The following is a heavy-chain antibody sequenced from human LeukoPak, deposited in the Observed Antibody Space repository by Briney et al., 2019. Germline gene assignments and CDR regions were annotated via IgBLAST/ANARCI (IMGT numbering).Heavy chain of an antibody. J-gene: IGHJ5*02. D-gene: IGHD4-17*01. CDR2: INTNSGGT. CDR1: GYTFTGYY. V-gene: IGHV1-2*02. CDR3: ARGASGVYTVTTSWFDP. Sequence: ASLKVSCNASGYTFTGYYMHWERQAPGQGLEWMGWINTNSGGTNYAQKFQGRVTMTRDTSISTAYMELSRLRSDDTAVYYCARGASGVYTVTTSWFDPWGEGTLVTVSS.